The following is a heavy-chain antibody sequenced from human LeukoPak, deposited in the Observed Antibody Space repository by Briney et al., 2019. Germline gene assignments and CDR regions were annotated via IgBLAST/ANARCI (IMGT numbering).Heavy chain of an antibody. CDR1: GGTFSSYA. D-gene: IGHD1-26*01. CDR2: IIPIFGTA. Sequence: GASVKVSCKASGGTFSSYAISWVRQAPGQGLEWMGGIIPIFGTANYAQKFQGRVTITADESTSTAYMELSSLRSEDTAVYYCARGRDSGSYSHFQHWGQGTPVTVSS. CDR3: ARGRDSGSYSHFQH. J-gene: IGHJ1*01. V-gene: IGHV1-69*13.